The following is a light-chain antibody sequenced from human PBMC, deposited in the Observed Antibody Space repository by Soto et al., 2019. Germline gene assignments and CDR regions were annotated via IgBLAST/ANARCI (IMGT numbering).Light chain of an antibody. CDR2: AAS. CDR3: QKYNSAPWT. CDR1: QGISNY. J-gene: IGKJ1*01. Sequence: DIQMTQSPSSLSASVGDRVTITCRASQGISNYLAWYQQKPGKDPKLLIYAASTLQSGVPPRFSGSASGTDFTITISSLEAEDVATYYCQKYNSAPWTFGQGTKVEIK. V-gene: IGKV1-27*01.